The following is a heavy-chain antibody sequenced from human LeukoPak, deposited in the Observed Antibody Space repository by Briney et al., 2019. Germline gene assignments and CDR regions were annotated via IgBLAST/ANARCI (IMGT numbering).Heavy chain of an antibody. CDR3: AVCGSGDYYMDA. D-gene: IGHD3-10*01. CDR1: GFTFSSYG. J-gene: IGHJ6*03. CDR2: IRYDGSNK. Sequence: GGSLRLSCAASGFTFSSYGMHWVRQAPGKGLEWVAFIRYDGSNKYYADSVKGRFTISRDNSKNTLYLQMNSLRAEDTAVYYCAVCGSGDYYMDAWGKGTTVTVSS. V-gene: IGHV3-30*02.